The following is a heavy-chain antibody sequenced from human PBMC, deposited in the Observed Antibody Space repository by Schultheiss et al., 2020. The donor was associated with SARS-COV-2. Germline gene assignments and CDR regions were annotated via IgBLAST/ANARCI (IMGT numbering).Heavy chain of an antibody. V-gene: IGHV4-34*01. Sequence: SETLSLTCAVYGGSFSGYYWSWIRQPPGKGLEWIGEINHSGSTNYNPSLKSRVTISVDTSKNQFSLKLSSVTAADTAVYYCARISGRESGDVPAAHRHDSPHRGWFDPWGQGTLVTVSS. J-gene: IGHJ5*02. D-gene: IGHD2-2*01. CDR3: ARISGRESGDVPAAHRHDSPHRGWFDP. CDR1: GGSFSGYY. CDR2: INHSGST.